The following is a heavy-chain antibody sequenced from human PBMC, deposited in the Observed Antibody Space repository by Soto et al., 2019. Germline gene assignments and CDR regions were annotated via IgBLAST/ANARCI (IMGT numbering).Heavy chain of an antibody. V-gene: IGHV3-49*04. CDR2: IRSKAYGGTT. D-gene: IGHD1-26*01. CDR3: TRLGGPWPHNWFDP. CDR1: GFTFGDYA. J-gene: IGHJ5*02. Sequence: PGGSLRLSCTASGFTFGDYAMSWVRQAPGKGLEWVGFIRSKAYGGTTEYAASVKGRFTISRDDSKSIAYLQMNSLKTEDTAVYYCTRLGGPWPHNWFDPWGQGTLVTVSS.